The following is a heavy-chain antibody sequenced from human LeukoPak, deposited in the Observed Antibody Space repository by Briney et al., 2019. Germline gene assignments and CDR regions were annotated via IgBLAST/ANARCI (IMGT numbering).Heavy chain of an antibody. CDR3: AKIMPPAAIPLYYYGMDV. CDR2: ISYDGSNK. CDR1: GFTFSSYG. Sequence: GGSLRLSCAASGFTFSSYGMHWVRQAPGKGLEWVAVISYDGSNKYYADSVKGRFTISRENSKNTLYLQMNSLRAEDTAVYYCAKIMPPAAIPLYYYGMDVWGQGTTVTVSS. D-gene: IGHD2-2*02. J-gene: IGHJ6*02. V-gene: IGHV3-30*18.